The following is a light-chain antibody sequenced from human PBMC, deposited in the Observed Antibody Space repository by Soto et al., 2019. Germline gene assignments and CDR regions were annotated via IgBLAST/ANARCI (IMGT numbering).Light chain of an antibody. CDR2: GVF. CDR3: QHYDGSPRT. V-gene: IGKV3-20*01. J-gene: IGKJ2*01. CDR1: QSVRSNY. Sequence: ETVLTQSPGTVSLSPGERATLSCTTSQSVRSNYLAWYQQKPGQAPRLLIYGVFSRAAGIPDRFSGRGSGTDFTLTISGLEPEDSAVYYCQHYDGSPRTFGRGTKLEI.